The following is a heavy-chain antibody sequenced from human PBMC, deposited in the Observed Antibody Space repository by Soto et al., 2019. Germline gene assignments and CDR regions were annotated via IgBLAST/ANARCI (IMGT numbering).Heavy chain of an antibody. CDR2: IIPIFGTA. J-gene: IGHJ4*02. V-gene: IGHV1-69*01. D-gene: IGHD3-3*01. CDR3: ARSYDFWSGLDY. Sequence: QMRLVQSGAEVKKPGSSVKVSCKASGGTFSSYAISWVRQAPGQGLEWMGGIIPIFGTANYAQKFQGRVTITADESTSTAYRELSSLRSEDTAVYYCARSYDFWSGLDYWGQGTLVTVSS. CDR1: GGTFSSYA.